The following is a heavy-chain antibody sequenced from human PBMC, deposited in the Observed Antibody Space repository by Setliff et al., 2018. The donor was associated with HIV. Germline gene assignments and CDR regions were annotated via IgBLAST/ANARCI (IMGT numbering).Heavy chain of an antibody. CDR2: IYTSGST. CDR3: ARGPSILWWTPHQTPYYFDY. D-gene: IGHD2-21*01. Sequence: KPSETLSLTCTVSGGSISSYYWSWIRQPPGKGLEWIGYIYTSGSTNYNPSLKSRVTISVDTSKNQFSLKLSSVTAADTAVYYCARGPSILWWTPHQTPYYFDYWGQGTLVTVSS. CDR1: GGSISSYY. J-gene: IGHJ4*02. V-gene: IGHV4-4*08.